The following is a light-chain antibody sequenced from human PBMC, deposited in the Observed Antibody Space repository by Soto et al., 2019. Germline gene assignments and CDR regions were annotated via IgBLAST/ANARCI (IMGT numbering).Light chain of an antibody. Sequence: QSALTQPASVSGSPGQSITISCTGTSSDVGSHNLVSWYQQHPDRAPKLMIYEGSKRPSGVSNRFSGSKSGNTASLTISGLQDDEDADYFCCSYAGSSTYIFGSGTKLTVL. J-gene: IGLJ1*01. CDR3: CSYAGSSTYI. CDR2: EGS. CDR1: SSDVGSHNL. V-gene: IGLV2-23*01.